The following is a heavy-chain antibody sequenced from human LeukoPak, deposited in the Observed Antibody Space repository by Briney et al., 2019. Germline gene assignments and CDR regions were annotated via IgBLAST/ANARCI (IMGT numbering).Heavy chain of an antibody. V-gene: IGHV1-8*03. D-gene: IGHD3-3*01. CDR3: ARALRGRILEWLSIYYYYMDV. CDR2: MNPNSGNT. CDR1: GYTFTGYY. J-gene: IGHJ6*03. Sequence: GASVKVSCKASGYTFTGYYMHWVRQAPGQGLEWMGWMNPNSGNTGYAQKFQGRVTITRNTSISTAYMELSSLRSEDTAVYYCARALRGRILEWLSIYYYYMDVWGKGTTVTVSS.